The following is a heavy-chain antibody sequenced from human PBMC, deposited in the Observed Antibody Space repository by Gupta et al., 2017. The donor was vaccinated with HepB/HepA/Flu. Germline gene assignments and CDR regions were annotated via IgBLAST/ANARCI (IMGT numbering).Heavy chain of an antibody. D-gene: IGHD6-6*01. CDR2: IIPSFRTA. Sequence: QVQLVQSGAEVKKPGSSVKVSCKVSVGTFSNYAISWVRQAPGQGLEWMGGIIPSFRTANYAQKFQGRVTITADESTTTAYMELSSLTSEDTAIYYCARDYSTSPDLGWLDPWGQGTLVTVSS. V-gene: IGHV1-69*01. CDR3: ARDYSTSPDLGWLDP. J-gene: IGHJ5*02. CDR1: VGTFSNYA.